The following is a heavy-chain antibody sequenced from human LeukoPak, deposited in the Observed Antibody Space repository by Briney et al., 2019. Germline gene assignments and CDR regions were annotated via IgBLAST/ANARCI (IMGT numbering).Heavy chain of an antibody. J-gene: IGHJ4*02. Sequence: PGGSLRLSCAASGFTFSSYAMYWVRQAPGKGLEWVSGILGSGGSTHYADSVKGRFTISRDNSKNTLYLQMNSLRAEDTAIYYCAKGYNILTGVIDYWGQGTLVTVSS. D-gene: IGHD3-9*01. CDR3: AKGYNILTGVIDY. CDR1: GFTFSSYA. V-gene: IGHV3-23*01. CDR2: ILGSGGST.